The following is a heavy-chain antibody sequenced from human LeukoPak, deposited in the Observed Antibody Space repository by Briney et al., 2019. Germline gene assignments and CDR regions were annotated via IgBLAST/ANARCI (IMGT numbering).Heavy chain of an antibody. CDR3: LGDYYDSSGFYYFDY. J-gene: IGHJ4*02. CDR2: IYYSGST. V-gene: IGHV4-30-4*07. Sequence: PSETLSLTCAVSGGSISSGGYSWSWIRQPPGKGLEWIGYIYYSGSTYYNPSLKSRVTISRDTSKNQFSLKLSSVTAADTAVYYCLGDYYDSSGFYYFDYWGQGTLVTVSS. CDR1: GGSISSGGYS. D-gene: IGHD3-22*01.